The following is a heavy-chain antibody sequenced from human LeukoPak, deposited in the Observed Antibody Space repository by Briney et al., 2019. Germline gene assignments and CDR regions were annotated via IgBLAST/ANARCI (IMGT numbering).Heavy chain of an antibody. J-gene: IGHJ6*03. CDR1: GGSISSGDYY. Sequence: SETLSLTCTVSGGSISSGDYYWSWIRQPPGKGLEWIGYIYYSGSTYYNPSLKSRVTISVDTSKNQFSLKLSSVTAADTAVYYCARTYSSSYLGYYYYMDVWGKGTTVTVSS. CDR3: ARTYSSSYLGYYYYMDV. D-gene: IGHD6-6*01. CDR2: IYYSGST. V-gene: IGHV4-30-4*08.